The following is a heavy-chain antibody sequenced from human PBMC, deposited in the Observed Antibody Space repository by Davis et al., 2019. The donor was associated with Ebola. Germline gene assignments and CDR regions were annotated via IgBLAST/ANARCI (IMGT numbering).Heavy chain of an antibody. Sequence: ASVKVSCKASGYTFTSHYMHWVRQAPGQGLEWMGRINPNSGGTNYAQKFQGRVTMTRDTSISTAYMELSRLRSDDTAVYYCARGLYSSSWIGGWFDPWGQGTLVTVSS. CDR3: ARGLYSSSWIGGWFDP. D-gene: IGHD6-13*01. J-gene: IGHJ5*02. V-gene: IGHV1-2*06. CDR2: INPNSGGT. CDR1: GYTFTSHY.